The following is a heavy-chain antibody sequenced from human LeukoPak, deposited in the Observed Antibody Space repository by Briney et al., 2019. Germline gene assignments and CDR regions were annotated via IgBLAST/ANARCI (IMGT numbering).Heavy chain of an antibody. CDR2: INHSGST. D-gene: IGHD2-2*01. V-gene: IGHV4-34*01. Sequence: SETLSLTCAVYGGSFSGYYWSWIRQPPGKGLEWIGEINHSGSTNYNPSLRSRVTISVDTSKNQFSLKLSSVTAADTAVYYCARKYCSSTSCYPFDYWGQGTLVTVSS. CDR1: GGSFSGYY. CDR3: ARKYCSSTSCYPFDY. J-gene: IGHJ4*02.